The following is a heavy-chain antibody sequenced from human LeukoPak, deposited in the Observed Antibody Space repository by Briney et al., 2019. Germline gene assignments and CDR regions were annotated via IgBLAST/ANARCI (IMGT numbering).Heavy chain of an antibody. CDR2: ISHDGSNK. D-gene: IGHD3-9*01. CDR3: AKVNGYYKQAGGFDY. J-gene: IGHJ4*02. V-gene: IGHV3-30*18. CDR1: GFTFSSYG. Sequence: GRSLRLSCAASGFTFSSYGMHWVRQAPGKGLEWVADISHDGSNKYYADSVKGRFTISRDNSKNTLYLQMNSLRAEDTAVYYCAKVNGYYKQAGGFDYWGQGTLVTVSS.